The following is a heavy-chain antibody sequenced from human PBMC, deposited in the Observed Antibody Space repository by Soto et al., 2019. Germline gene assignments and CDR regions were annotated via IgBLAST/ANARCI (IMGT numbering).Heavy chain of an antibody. Sequence: EVQLVESEGGLVQPGGSLRLSCEASGFIFTTSDMSWVRQAPGKGLEWISSITITGDTTHYADSVKGRFTISRDNSRNPVYLQMNSLRVGDTAVIYCAKGGGGDHGYWGQGTLVAVSS. CDR3: AKGGGGDHGY. CDR1: GFIFTTSD. J-gene: IGHJ4*02. V-gene: IGHV3-23*04. D-gene: IGHD2-21*02. CDR2: ITITGDTT.